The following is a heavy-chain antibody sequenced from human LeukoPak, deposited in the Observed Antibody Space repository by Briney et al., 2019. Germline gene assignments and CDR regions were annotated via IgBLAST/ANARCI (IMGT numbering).Heavy chain of an antibody. Sequence: GASVKVSCKASGYTFTGYYMHWVRQAPGRGFEWMGWINPNSGGTNYAQKFQGRVTMTRDTSISTAYMELSRLRSDDTAVYYCDVFGEDEAFDIWGQGTMVTVSS. CDR3: DVFGEDEAFDI. V-gene: IGHV1-2*02. CDR2: INPNSGGT. J-gene: IGHJ3*02. D-gene: IGHD3-10*01. CDR1: GYTFTGYY.